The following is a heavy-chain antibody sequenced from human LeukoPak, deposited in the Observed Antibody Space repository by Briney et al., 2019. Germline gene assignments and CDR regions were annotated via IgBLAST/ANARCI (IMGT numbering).Heavy chain of an antibody. J-gene: IGHJ4*02. D-gene: IGHD3-16*01. CDR3: ARDYDYAFDY. Sequence: GGSLRLSCAASGFTFSSYSMNWVRQAPGKGLEGVSSISSSSYYIYYADSVKGRFTISRDNAKNSLYLQMNSLRAEDTAVYYCARDYDYAFDYWGQGTLVTVSS. V-gene: IGHV3-21*06. CDR2: ISSSSYYI. CDR1: GFTFSSYS.